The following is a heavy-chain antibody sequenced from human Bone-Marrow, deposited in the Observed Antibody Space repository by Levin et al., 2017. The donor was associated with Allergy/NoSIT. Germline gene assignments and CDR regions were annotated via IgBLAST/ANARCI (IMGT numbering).Heavy chain of an antibody. J-gene: IGHJ4*02. D-gene: IGHD5-12*01. CDR1: GGSIRSDH. CDR2: IDYSGTT. V-gene: IGHV4-59*03. Sequence: PSETLSLSCTVSGGSIRSDHWSLIRQPPGKGLEWIAHIDYSGTTDYNPSLRSRVTISVDTSKNQFSLRLSSVTAADTAVYYCVRYRGSATQGYFDFWGQGTLVTVSS. CDR3: VRYRGSATQGYFDF.